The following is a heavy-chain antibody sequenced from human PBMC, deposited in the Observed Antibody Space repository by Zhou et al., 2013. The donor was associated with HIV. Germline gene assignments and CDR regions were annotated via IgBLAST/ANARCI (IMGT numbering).Heavy chain of an antibody. J-gene: IGHJ3*02. CDR3: NRGMQQWVNDAFDT. V-gene: IGHV1-2*02. CDR1: GYTFTGYY. Sequence: QVQLVQTGAEVESPGASVKVSCKTSGYTFTGYYMNWVRQAPGQGLEWLGWINPNSGGTNYAQNFRGRITMTGDTSISTAYMELSKLRSDDTAFYYCNRGMQQWVNDAFDTWAKGQWSPSLQ. CDR2: INPNSGGT. D-gene: IGHD6-13*01.